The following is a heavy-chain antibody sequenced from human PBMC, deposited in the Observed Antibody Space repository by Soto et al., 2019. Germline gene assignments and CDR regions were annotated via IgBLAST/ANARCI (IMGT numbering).Heavy chain of an antibody. CDR3: ARDSDRIVVVPAAIWSSWFDP. V-gene: IGHV3-33*01. CDR2: IWYDGSNK. Sequence: PGGSLRLSCASSGFTFSSYFMHWVRQAPGKGLEWVAVIWYDGSNKYYADSVKGRFTISRDNSKNTLYLQMNSLRAEDTAVYYCARDSDRIVVVPAAIWSSWFDPWGQGTMVTVPQ. J-gene: IGHJ5*02. CDR1: GFTFSSYF. D-gene: IGHD2-2*02.